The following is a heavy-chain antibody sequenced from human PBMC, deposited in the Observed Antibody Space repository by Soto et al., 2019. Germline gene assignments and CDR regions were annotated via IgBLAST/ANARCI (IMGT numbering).Heavy chain of an antibody. CDR1: GFTFRIYS. Sequence: EVQLVESGGGLVQPGGSLRLSCAASGFTFRIYSMNWIRQAPGKGLEWVSYMTSDMKTIHYADSVKGRFTISRDNARNAVYLQMTSLRDEDTAVYYCARSVESHFDYWGQGTLVTVSS. J-gene: IGHJ4*02. CDR2: MTSDMKTI. CDR3: ARSVESHFDY. V-gene: IGHV3-48*02. D-gene: IGHD6-19*01.